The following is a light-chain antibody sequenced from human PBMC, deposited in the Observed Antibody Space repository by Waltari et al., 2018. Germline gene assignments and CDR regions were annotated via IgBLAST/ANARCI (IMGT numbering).Light chain of an antibody. V-gene: IGLV2-8*01. J-gene: IGLJ2*01. CDR3: SSYAGSNKFVV. CDR2: ESR. Sequence: QSALTQPPSASGSPGQSVTISCTGTSSDVGGYNYVSWYQQHPGKAPKLMIYESRKRPSGVPDRCSGSKSGNPASLTVSGLQAEDEADYYCSSYAGSNKFVVFGGGTKLTVL. CDR1: SSDVGGYNY.